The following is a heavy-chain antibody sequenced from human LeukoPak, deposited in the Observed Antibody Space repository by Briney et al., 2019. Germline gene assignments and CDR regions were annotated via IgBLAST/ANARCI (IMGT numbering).Heavy chain of an antibody. CDR3: ARGEYSSSFYYHYGMDV. V-gene: IGHV3-21*01. CDR1: GFTFSSYS. CDR2: ISSSSSYI. D-gene: IGHD6-13*01. Sequence: GGSLRLSCAASGFTFSSYSMNWVRQAPGKGLEWVSSISSSSSYIYYADSVKGRFTISRDNAKNSLYLQMNSPRAEETAVYYCARGEYSSSFYYHYGMDVWGQGTTVTVSS. J-gene: IGHJ6*02.